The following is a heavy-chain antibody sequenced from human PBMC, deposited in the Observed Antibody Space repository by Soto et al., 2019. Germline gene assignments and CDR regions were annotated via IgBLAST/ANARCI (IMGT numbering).Heavy chain of an antibody. CDR2: FSSSSSVV. V-gene: IGHV3-48*01. CDR1: GFTFSNYN. J-gene: IGHJ5*02. D-gene: IGHD3-22*01. CDR3: AREGDSSGWYNGFDP. Sequence: EVQLVESGGGLVQPGGSLRLSCAASGFTFSNYNMNWVRQAPGKGLEWVSYFSSSSSVVYYADSVKGRFTISRDNAKNSLYLQMNSRRAEDTAVYYCAREGDSSGWYNGFDPWGPGTLVTVSS.